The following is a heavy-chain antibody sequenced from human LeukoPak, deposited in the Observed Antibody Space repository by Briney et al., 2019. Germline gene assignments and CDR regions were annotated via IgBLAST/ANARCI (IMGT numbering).Heavy chain of an antibody. D-gene: IGHD2-2*01. J-gene: IGHJ4*02. CDR3: AKDSPPLVVVPAAVIDY. CDR1: GFTFSRYS. Sequence: GGSLRLSCAVSGFTFSRYSMNWVRQAPGKGLEWVSSISISSNYIYYTDSVKGRFTISRDNAKNSLYLQMNSLRAEDTAVYYCAKDSPPLVVVPAAVIDYWGQGTLVTVSS. V-gene: IGHV3-21*01. CDR2: ISISSNYI.